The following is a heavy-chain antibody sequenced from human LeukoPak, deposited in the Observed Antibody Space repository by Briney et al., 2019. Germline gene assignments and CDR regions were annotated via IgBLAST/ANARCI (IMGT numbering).Heavy chain of an antibody. CDR3: ARDAVDTANAV. J-gene: IGHJ6*02. CDR2: ISGDGTET. V-gene: IGHV3-23*01. CDR1: GLIFRNYA. D-gene: IGHD5-18*01. Sequence: GGSLRLSCTASGLIFRNYAMTWVRQAPRKGLEWVSTISGDGTETFYADSVKGRFTISRDNAKNTLYLQMNSLRAEDTAVYYCARDAVDTANAVWGQGTTVTVSS.